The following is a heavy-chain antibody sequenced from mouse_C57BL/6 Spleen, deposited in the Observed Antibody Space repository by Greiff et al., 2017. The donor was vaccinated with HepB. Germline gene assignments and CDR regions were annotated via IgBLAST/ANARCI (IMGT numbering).Heavy chain of an antibody. D-gene: IGHD1-1*01. J-gene: IGHJ3*01. V-gene: IGHV14-3*01. Sequence: DVKLQESVAELVRPGASVKLSCTASGFNIKNTYMHWVKQRPEQGLEWIGRIDPANGNPKYAPKFQGKATITADTSSNTAYLQISSLTSEDTAIYYCARSLITTEGFAYWGQGTLVTVSA. CDR2: IDPANGNP. CDR3: ARSLITTEGFAY. CDR1: GFNIKNTY.